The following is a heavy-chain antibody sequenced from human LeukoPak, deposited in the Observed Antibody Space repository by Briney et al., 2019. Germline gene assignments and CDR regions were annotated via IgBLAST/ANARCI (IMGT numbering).Heavy chain of an antibody. D-gene: IGHD3-10*01. CDR3: ARDLPGPDYYGSGTQH. CDR1: GFTFSSYG. V-gene: IGHV3-30*02. Sequence: GGSLRLSCAASGFTFSSYGMHWVRQAPGKGLEWVAFIRYDGSNKFYADSVEGRFTISRDNAKNSLYLQMNSLRAEDTAVYYCARDLPGPDYYGSGTQHWGQGTLVTVSS. CDR2: IRYDGSNK. J-gene: IGHJ4*02.